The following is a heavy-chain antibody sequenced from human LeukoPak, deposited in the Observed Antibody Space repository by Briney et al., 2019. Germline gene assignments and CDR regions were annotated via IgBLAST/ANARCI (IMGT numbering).Heavy chain of an antibody. CDR1: GYTFTSYD. CDR3: ARQLGPEEEGNWFDP. Sequence: ASVKVSCKASGYTFTSYDINWVRQATGQGLEWMGWMNPNSGNTGYAQKFQGRVTMTRNTSISTAYMELSSLRSDDTAVYYCARQLGPEEEGNWFDPWGQGTLVTVSS. D-gene: IGHD1-1*01. V-gene: IGHV1-8*01. J-gene: IGHJ5*02. CDR2: MNPNSGNT.